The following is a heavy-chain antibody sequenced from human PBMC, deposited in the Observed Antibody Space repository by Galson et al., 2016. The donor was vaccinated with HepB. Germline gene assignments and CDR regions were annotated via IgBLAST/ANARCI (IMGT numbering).Heavy chain of an antibody. Sequence: SVKVSCKASGYTFTSYAIHWVRQAPGQRLEWMGWINAGNGDTKYSQKFQGRVTVTRDTSASTAYMELSSLRSEDAAVYYCAREGIGDGYNPLDFWGQGTLVTVSS. CDR2: INAGNGDT. D-gene: IGHD5-24*01. V-gene: IGHV1-3*01. J-gene: IGHJ4*02. CDR1: GYTFTSYA. CDR3: AREGIGDGYNPLDF.